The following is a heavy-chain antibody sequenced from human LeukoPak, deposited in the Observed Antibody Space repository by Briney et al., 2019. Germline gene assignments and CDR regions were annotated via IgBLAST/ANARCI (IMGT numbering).Heavy chain of an antibody. V-gene: IGHV1-46*01. CDR1: GYTFTEYY. D-gene: IGHD3-9*01. CDR3: ARGSMYYDILNGYYTSGYYMDV. Sequence: PRASVKVSCKASGYTFTEYYMHWVRQAPGQGLEWMGIINPSGGSTSYAQKFQGRVTMTRDTSTSTVYMELNSLRSEDTAVYYCARGSMYYDILNGYYTSGYYMDVWGKGTTVTISS. CDR2: INPSGGST. J-gene: IGHJ6*03.